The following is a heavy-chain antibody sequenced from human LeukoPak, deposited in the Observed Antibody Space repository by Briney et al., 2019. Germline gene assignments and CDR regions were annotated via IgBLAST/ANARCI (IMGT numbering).Heavy chain of an antibody. Sequence: PGGSLRLSCAASEFTFSGYYMHWVRQAPGKGLEWVAVIWYDGSNKYYADSVKGRFTISRDNSKNTLYLQMNSLRAEDTAVYYCARDAALTIDYWGQGTLVTVSS. CDR1: EFTFSGYY. D-gene: IGHD3-3*01. CDR3: ARDAALTIDY. J-gene: IGHJ4*02. V-gene: IGHV3-33*08. CDR2: IWYDGSNK.